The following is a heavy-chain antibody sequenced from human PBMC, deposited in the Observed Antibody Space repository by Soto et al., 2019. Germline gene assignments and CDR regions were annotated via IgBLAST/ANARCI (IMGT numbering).Heavy chain of an antibody. D-gene: IGHD2-2*01. J-gene: IGHJ6*03. V-gene: IGHV3-7*01. CDR2: IKQDGSEK. CDR3: ARDCSSTSCYYYYMDV. Sequence: GGSLRLSCAASGFTFSSYWMSWVRQAPGKGLEWVANIKQDGSEKYYVDSVKGRFTISRDNAKNSLYLQMNSLRADDTAVYYCARDCSSTSCYYYYMDVWGKGTTVTVSS. CDR1: GFTFSSYW.